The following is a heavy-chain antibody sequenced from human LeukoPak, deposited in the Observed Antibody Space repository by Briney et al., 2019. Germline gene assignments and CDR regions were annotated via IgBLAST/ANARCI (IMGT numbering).Heavy chain of an antibody. D-gene: IGHD3-16*02. J-gene: IGHJ4*02. CDR2: INHSGST. V-gene: IGHV4-34*01. CDR1: GGSFSGYY. Sequence: SETLSLTCAVYGGSFSGYYWSWIRQPPVKGLEWIGEINHSGSTNYNPSLKSRVTISVDTSKNQFSLKLSSVTAADTAVYYCARGLGGVISFFDYWGQGTLVTVSS. CDR3: ARGLGGVISFFDY.